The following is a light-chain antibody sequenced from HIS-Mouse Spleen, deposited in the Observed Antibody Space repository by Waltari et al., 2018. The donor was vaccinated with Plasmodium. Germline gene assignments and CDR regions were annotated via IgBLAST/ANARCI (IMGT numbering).Light chain of an antibody. Sequence: QSVLTQPPSASGTPGPRVTISCSGSSSHIGSNYVYWYQQLPGTAPKLLIYRNNQRPSGCPDRFSGSKSGTSASLAIIGLRSEDEADYYCAAWDDSLSGRVFGGGTKLTVL. CDR1: SSHIGSNY. CDR3: AAWDDSLSGRV. V-gene: IGLV1-47*01. J-gene: IGLJ3*02. CDR2: RNN.